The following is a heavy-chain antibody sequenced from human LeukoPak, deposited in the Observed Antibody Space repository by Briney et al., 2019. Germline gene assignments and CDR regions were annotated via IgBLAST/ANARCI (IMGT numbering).Heavy chain of an antibody. V-gene: IGHV3-48*03. CDR3: ASQVEVTSPSNY. CDR1: AFTFSSYG. CDR2: ISTSGRTK. J-gene: IGHJ4*02. Sequence: GGSLRLSCAASAFTFSSYGMNWGRQAPGKGLEWVAYISTSGRTKYFADSVKGRFTISRDNARNSLFLQMNSLRAEDTAIYYCASQVEVTSPSNYWGRGTLVTVSS. D-gene: IGHD3-22*01.